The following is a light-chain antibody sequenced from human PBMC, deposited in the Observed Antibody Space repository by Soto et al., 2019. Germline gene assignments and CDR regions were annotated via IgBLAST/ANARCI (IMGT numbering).Light chain of an antibody. Sequence: QSVLTQPASVSGYPGQSIAISCTGTSSDDGGYNYVSWYQQHPGKAPKFMIYEVSNRPSGVSNRFSGSKSGNTASLTISGLQAEDEADYYCSSYTSSRTYVVFGGGTKLTVL. CDR3: SSYTSSRTYVV. J-gene: IGLJ2*01. V-gene: IGLV2-14*01. CDR1: SSDDGGYNY. CDR2: EVS.